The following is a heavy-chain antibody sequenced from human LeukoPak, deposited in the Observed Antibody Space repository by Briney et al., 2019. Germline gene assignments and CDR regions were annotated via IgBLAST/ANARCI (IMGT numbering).Heavy chain of an antibody. CDR3: AKDQGRYCSGGSCSSHDY. CDR2: IYYSGST. D-gene: IGHD2-15*01. V-gene: IGHV4-39*07. CDR1: SDSISSSSYY. Sequence: NPSETLSLTCTVSSDSISSSSYYWGWIRQPPGKGLEWIGTIYYSGSTYYNPSLKSRVTISVDTSKNQFSLKLSSVTAADTAVYYCAKDQGRYCSGGSCSSHDYWGQGTLVTVSS. J-gene: IGHJ4*02.